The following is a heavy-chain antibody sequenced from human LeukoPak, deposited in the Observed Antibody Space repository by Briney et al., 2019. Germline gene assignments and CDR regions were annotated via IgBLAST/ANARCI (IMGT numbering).Heavy chain of an antibody. CDR3: ARRGVVIRVILVGFHKEAFYFDS. J-gene: IGHJ4*02. CDR1: GITLSNYG. D-gene: IGHD3-22*01. CDR2: ISDSGGST. Sequence: GGSLRLSCAVSGITLSNYGTSWVRQAPGKGLEWVAGISDSGGSTNYADSVKGRFTISRDNPKNTLYLQMNSLRAEDTAVYFCARRGVVIRVILVGFHKEAFYFDSWGQGALVTVPS. V-gene: IGHV3-23*01.